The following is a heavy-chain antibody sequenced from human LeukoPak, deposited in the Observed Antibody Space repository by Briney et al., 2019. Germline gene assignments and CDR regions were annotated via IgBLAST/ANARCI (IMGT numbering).Heavy chain of an antibody. CDR3: ARDKSGGYCRSSSCWFDY. V-gene: IGHV3-23*01. Sequence: GGSLRLSCAASGFTFSSYAMSWVRQAPGKGLEWVSAISGSGGSTYYADSVKGRFTISRDNFKNTLYLQMNSLRAEDTAVYYCARDKSGGYCRSSSCWFDYWGQGTLVTVSS. CDR2: ISGSGGST. D-gene: IGHD2-2*01. CDR1: GFTFSSYA. J-gene: IGHJ4*02.